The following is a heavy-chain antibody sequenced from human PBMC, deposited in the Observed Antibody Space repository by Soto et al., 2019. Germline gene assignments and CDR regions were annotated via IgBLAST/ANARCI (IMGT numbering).Heavy chain of an antibody. CDR3: AKRGGVNIRAFAL. D-gene: IGHD3-3*01. CDR2: ISGSGGST. CDR1: GFTFSSYA. J-gene: IGHJ3*01. Sequence: EVQLLESGGGLVQPGGSLRLSCAASGFTFSSYAMSWVRQAPGKGLEWVSAISGSGGSTYYADSVKGRFTISRDNSKNTVYLQMHRLRAEDTAVYYCAKRGGVNIRAFALWGPGTTVTGSS. V-gene: IGHV3-23*01.